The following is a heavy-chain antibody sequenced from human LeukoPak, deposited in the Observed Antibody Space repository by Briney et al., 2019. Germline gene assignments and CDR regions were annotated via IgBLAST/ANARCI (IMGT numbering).Heavy chain of an antibody. J-gene: IGHJ4*02. D-gene: IGHD3-16*01. Sequence: SETLSLTCTVSGGSISSYYWSWIRQPPGKGLEWIGYIYYSGSTNYNPSVKSRVTMSVDTSKNQFSLKLSSVTAADTAVYYCARGGIYFDYWGQGTLVTVSS. CDR1: GGSISSYY. CDR2: IYYSGST. CDR3: ARGGIYFDY. V-gene: IGHV4-59*01.